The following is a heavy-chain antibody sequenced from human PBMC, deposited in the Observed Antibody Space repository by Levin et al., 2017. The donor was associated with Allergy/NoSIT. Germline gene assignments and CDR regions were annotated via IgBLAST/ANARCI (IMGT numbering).Heavy chain of an antibody. D-gene: IGHD3-22*01. CDR2: LSYSGGTP. CDR3: ARHYHDGTGPI. V-gene: IGHV3-23*01. Sequence: QSGGSLRLSCAASGSTFSNYAMTWVRQAPGKGLEWVSGLSYSGGTPYYADSVKGRFIMSRDNSNNTLYRQMTSLRVDDTAVYFCARHYHDGTGPIWGQGTLVTVSS. CDR1: GSTFSNYA. J-gene: IGHJ4*02.